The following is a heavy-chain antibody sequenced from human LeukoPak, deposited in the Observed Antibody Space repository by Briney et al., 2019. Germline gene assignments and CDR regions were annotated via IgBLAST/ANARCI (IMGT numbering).Heavy chain of an antibody. J-gene: IGHJ1*01. V-gene: IGHV3-7*01. D-gene: IGHD4-17*01. CDR1: GFTFSSYW. CDR3: AGLPDDYGDYKYFQH. Sequence: GGSLRLSCAASGFTFSSYWMSWVRQAPGKGLEWVANIKQDGSEKYYVDSVKGRFTISRDNVKNSLYLQMNSLRAEDTAVYYCAGLPDDYGDYKYFQHWGQGTLVTVSS. CDR2: IKQDGSEK.